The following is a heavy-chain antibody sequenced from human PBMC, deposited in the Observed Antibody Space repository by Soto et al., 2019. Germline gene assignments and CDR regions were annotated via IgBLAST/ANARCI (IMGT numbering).Heavy chain of an antibody. J-gene: IGHJ6*02. CDR2: IIPIFGTA. CDR1: GGTFSSYA. Sequence: GASVKVSCKASGGTFSSYAISWVRQAPGQGLEGMGRIIPIFGTANYAQKFQGRVTITADESTSTAYMELSSLRSEDTAVYYCARDSSDCSSTSCYYCYGMDVWGQGTTVTVSS. V-gene: IGHV1-69*13. CDR3: ARDSSDCSSTSCYYCYGMDV. D-gene: IGHD2-2*01.